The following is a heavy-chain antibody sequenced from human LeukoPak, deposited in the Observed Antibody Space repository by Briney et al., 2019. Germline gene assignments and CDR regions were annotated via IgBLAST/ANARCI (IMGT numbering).Heavy chain of an antibody. CDR1: AFTFSIYA. CDR2: IYGSGRRT. CDR3: VKEGTSAYFDS. V-gene: IGHV3-23*01. D-gene: IGHD2-2*01. J-gene: IGHJ4*02. Sequence: PGGSLRLSCVASAFTFSIYAMSWVRQAPGKGLEWVSEIYGSGRRTYYADFLKGRFTISRDNSKNTVYLQMNRLRAEDTAVYYCVKEGTSAYFDSWGQGILVTVSS.